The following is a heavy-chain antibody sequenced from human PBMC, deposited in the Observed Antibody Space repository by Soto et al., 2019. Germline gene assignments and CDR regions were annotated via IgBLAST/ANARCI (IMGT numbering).Heavy chain of an antibody. Sequence: QVQLVQSGAEVKKPGASVKVSCKASGYTLTSFDILWVRQATGQGLEWMGWMNPNSGNTGYAQKFQGRVTMTRNTSIGTAYVELSSLRSEDTAVYYCARRRSSLVGGAYWYFDLWGRGTLVTVSS. CDR3: ARRRSSLVGGAYWYFDL. D-gene: IGHD2-15*01. CDR2: MNPNSGNT. CDR1: GYTLTSFD. J-gene: IGHJ2*01. V-gene: IGHV1-8*01.